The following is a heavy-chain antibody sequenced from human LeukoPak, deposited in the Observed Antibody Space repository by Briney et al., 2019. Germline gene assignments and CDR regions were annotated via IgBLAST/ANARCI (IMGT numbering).Heavy chain of an antibody. J-gene: IGHJ4*02. CDR3: ARDLPPGSSGWYLGY. CDR1: GFTFSSYS. CDR2: ISSSSRTI. V-gene: IGHV3-48*02. Sequence: GGSLRLSCAASGFTFSSYSMNWVRQAPGEGLEWVSYISSSSRTIYYADSVKGRFTISRDNAKNSLYLQMYSLRDEDTAVYYCARDLPPGSSGWYLGYWGQGTLVTVSS. D-gene: IGHD6-19*01.